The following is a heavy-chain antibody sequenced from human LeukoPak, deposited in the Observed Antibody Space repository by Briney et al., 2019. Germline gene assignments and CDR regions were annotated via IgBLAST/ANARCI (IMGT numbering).Heavy chain of an antibody. V-gene: IGHV1-18*01. CDR3: ARVFTMIVVVDASDI. D-gene: IGHD3-22*01. J-gene: IGHJ3*02. Sequence: ASVKVSCKASGYTFTSYGISWVRQAPGQGLEWMGWISAYNGNTNYAQKLQGRVTMTTDTSTSTAYMELRSLRSDDTAVYYCARVFTMIVVVDASDIWGQGTMVTVSS. CDR2: ISAYNGNT. CDR1: GYTFTSYG.